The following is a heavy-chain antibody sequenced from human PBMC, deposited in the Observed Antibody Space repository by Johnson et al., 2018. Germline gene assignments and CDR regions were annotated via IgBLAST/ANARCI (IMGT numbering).Heavy chain of an antibody. Sequence: VQLVESGGGLVQPGGSLRLSCAASGFTFSSYAMSWVRQAPGKGLEWVSAISGSGGSTYYADSVKGRFTISRDNSKNTLYLHMNSLRAEDTAVYYCAKDQTLGKTMIVHKDVFDIWGQGTRVTVSS. V-gene: IGHV3-23*04. CDR1: GFTFSSYA. D-gene: IGHD3-22*01. J-gene: IGHJ3*02. CDR2: ISGSGGST. CDR3: AKDQTLGKTMIVHKDVFDI.